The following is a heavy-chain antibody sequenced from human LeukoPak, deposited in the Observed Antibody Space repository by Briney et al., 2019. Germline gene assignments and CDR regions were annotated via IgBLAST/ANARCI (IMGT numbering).Heavy chain of an antibody. V-gene: IGHV3-30*04. J-gene: IGHJ3*02. CDR1: GFTFSSYA. D-gene: IGHD1-26*01. CDR2: ISYDGSNK. Sequence: PGGSLRLSRAASGFTFSSYAMHWVRQAPGKGLEWEAVISYDGSNKYYADSVKGRFTISRDNSKNTLYLQMNSLRAEDTAVYYCAKVVGSSNAFDIWGQGTMVTVSS. CDR3: AKVVGSSNAFDI.